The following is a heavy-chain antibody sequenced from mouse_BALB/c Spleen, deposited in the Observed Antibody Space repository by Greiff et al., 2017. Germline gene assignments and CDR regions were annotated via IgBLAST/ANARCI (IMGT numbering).Heavy chain of an antibody. J-gene: IGHJ2*01. CDR1: GYTFTDYA. CDR3: ASGGYFDY. Sequence: QVQLKQSGAELVRPGASVKISCKGSGYTFTDYAMHWVKQSHAKSLEWIGVISTYYGDASYNQKFKGKATLTVDESSSTAYMQLSSLTSEDSAVYYCASGGYFDYWGQGTTLTVSS. CDR2: ISTYYGDA. D-gene: IGHD1-1*02. V-gene: IGHV1S137*01.